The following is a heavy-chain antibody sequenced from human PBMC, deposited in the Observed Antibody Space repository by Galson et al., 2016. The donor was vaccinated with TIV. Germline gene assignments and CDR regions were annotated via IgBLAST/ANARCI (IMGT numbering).Heavy chain of an antibody. CDR2: IYGGGGT. J-gene: IGHJ6*02. D-gene: IGHD4-17*01. V-gene: IGHV3-66*02. Sequence: LRLSCAASGFSISSNYMNWVRQAPGKGLEWVSFIYGGGGTDYADSVRGRFTISRDDSKNTLYLQMNSLRTEDTAVYYCARDRLLSMTPVTTGYGMDVWGQGTTVTVSS. CDR3: ARDRLLSMTPVTTGYGMDV. CDR1: GFSISSNY.